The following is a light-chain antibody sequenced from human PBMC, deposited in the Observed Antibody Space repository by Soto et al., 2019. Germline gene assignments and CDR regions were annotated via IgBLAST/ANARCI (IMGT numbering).Light chain of an antibody. Sequence: EIVVTQSPATLSASPGERVTLTCRASQFVSTRLAWYQQRPGQVPRLLIYDAYTRALGISARFSGSGSGTEFTLTISSLQSEDFATYYCQQLNSYFFTFGPGTKVDIK. CDR2: DAY. CDR3: QQLNSYFFT. J-gene: IGKJ3*01. CDR1: QFVSTR. V-gene: IGKV3-15*01.